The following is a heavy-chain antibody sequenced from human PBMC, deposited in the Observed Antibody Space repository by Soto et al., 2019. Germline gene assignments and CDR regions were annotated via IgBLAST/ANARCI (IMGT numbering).Heavy chain of an antibody. CDR2: ISILGDST. D-gene: IGHD1-26*01. V-gene: IGHV3-11*01. Sequence: QEQLAESGGGLVKPGGSLRLSCAASGFSFNVYYMTWIRQAPGSGLEWVASISILGDSTYYADSVKGRFTISRYNVKNSLYMQMDTLRAEYTAVYYCARDRAGTRTFPPTTLNLWGQGTTVAVAS. CDR1: GFSFNVYY. J-gene: IGHJ3*01. CDR3: ARDRAGTRTFPPTTLNL.